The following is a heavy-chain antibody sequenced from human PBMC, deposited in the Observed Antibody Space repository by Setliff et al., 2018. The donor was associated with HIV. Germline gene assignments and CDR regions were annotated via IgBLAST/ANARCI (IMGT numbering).Heavy chain of an antibody. Sequence: PGGFLRLSCAAAEFTLSAFSVTWVRQAPGKGLEWVASMSHGGDYIHHADSVRGRFTISRDNAKDLVYLEMNSLRVEDTAVYYCARDRVESLWFGDLNYMDVWGKGTTVTVSS. CDR1: EFTLSAFS. D-gene: IGHD3-10*01. CDR2: MSHGGDYI. J-gene: IGHJ6*03. CDR3: ARDRVESLWFGDLNYMDV. V-gene: IGHV3-21*06.